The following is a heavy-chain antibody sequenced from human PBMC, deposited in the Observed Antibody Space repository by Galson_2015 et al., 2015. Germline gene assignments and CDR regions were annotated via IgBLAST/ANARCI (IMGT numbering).Heavy chain of an antibody. J-gene: IGHJ4*02. Sequence: SLRLSCAASGFTFRNYWMSWVRQAPGKGLEWVAYINEDGSERHYVKSVEGRFTISRDNTKNSVHLQMDSLRADDTAVYYCARARGLEYWGQGTLVTVSS. CDR2: INEDGSER. CDR3: ARARGLEY. V-gene: IGHV3-7*03. CDR1: GFTFRNYW.